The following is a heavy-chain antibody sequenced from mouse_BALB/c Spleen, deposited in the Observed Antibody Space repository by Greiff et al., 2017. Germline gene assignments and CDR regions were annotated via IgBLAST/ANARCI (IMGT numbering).Heavy chain of an antibody. V-gene: IGHV5-9-1*01. J-gene: IGHJ4*01. D-gene: IGHD1-1*01. CDR1: GFTFSSYA. CDR2: ISSGGSYT. CDR3: ASHSGYGSSYAMDY. Sequence: EVMLVESGGGLVKPGGSLKLSCAASGFTFSSYAMSWVRQTPEKRLEWVATISSGGSYTYYPDSVKGRFTISRDNAKNTLYLQMSSLRSEDTAMYYCASHSGYGSSYAMDYWGQGTSVTVSS.